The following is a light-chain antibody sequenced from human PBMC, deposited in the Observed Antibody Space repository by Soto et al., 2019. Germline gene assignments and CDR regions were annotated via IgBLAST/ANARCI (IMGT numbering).Light chain of an antibody. CDR2: DVS. J-gene: IGLJ1*01. CDR3: NSFTATNTYV. Sequence: QSVLTQPASVSGSHGQSITVSCTGASSDVGGFDHVSWYQQHPGKVPRLLIYDVSSRPSGVSDRFSGSKSGNTASLTISGLQAEDEADYYCNSFTATNTYVFGTGTNVTGL. V-gene: IGLV2-14*03. CDR1: SSDVGGFDH.